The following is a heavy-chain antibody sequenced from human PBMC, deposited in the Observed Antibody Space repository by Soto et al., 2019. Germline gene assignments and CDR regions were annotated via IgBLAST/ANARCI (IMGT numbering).Heavy chain of an antibody. V-gene: IGHV3-30*18. CDR2: ISSDGNDK. Sequence: PGGSLRLSCAASGFTLSTYGMHWVRQAPGKGLERVAVISSDGNDKYHADSVKGRFTISRDNSRNTLYLQMNSLRAEDTAIYYCAKDSGRGSADYYFDCWGQGTLVTVSS. CDR3: AKDSGRGSADYYFDC. J-gene: IGHJ4*02. D-gene: IGHD3-10*01. CDR1: GFTLSTYG.